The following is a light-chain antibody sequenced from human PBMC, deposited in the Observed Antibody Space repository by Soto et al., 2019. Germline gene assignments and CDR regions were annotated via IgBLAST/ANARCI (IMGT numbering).Light chain of an antibody. CDR3: SSYTSSSTTPYV. CDR1: SSDIGAYNY. CDR2: EVI. J-gene: IGLJ1*01. Sequence: QSALTQPASVSGSPGQSITISCTGTSSDIGAYNYVSWYRQHPGKAPKLMIYEVINRPSGVSNRFSGSKSGNTASLTISALQAEDEADYYCSSYTSSSTTPYVFGTGTKVTAL. V-gene: IGLV2-14*01.